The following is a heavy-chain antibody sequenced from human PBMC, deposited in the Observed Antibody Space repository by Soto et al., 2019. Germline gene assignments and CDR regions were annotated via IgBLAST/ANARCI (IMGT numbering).Heavy chain of an antibody. CDR3: ARDGYRRVVVAATRLFDY. J-gene: IGHJ4*02. Sequence: QVQLVQSGAEVKKPGASVKVSCKASGYTFTSYGISWVRQAPGQGLEWMGWISDYNGNTNYAQKLQGRVTMTTDTSTSTAYMELRSLRSDDTAVYYCARDGYRRVVVAATRLFDYWGQGTLVTVSS. V-gene: IGHV1-18*01. CDR2: ISDYNGNT. D-gene: IGHD2-15*01. CDR1: GYTFTSYG.